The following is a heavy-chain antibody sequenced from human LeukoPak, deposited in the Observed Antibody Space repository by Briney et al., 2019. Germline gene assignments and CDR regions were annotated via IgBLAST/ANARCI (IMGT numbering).Heavy chain of an antibody. J-gene: IGHJ4*02. Sequence: PGGSLRLSCAASGFTFSSYAMHWVRQAPGKGLEWVAVISYDGSNKYYADSVKGRFTISRDNSKNTLYLQMNSLRAEDTAVYYCARDRYGYFAPDYWGQGTLVTVSS. V-gene: IGHV3-30-3*01. D-gene: IGHD5-18*01. CDR3: ARDRYGYFAPDY. CDR1: GFTFSSYA. CDR2: ISYDGSNK.